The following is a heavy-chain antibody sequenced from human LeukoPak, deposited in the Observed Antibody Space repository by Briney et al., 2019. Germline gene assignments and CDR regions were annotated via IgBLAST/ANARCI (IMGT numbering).Heavy chain of an antibody. D-gene: IGHD5-12*01. CDR2: IHHSGST. V-gene: IGHV4-34*01. CDR3: ARAQNSGYAWAAFDI. CDR1: RGSFSGY. J-gene: IGHJ3*02. Sequence: KPSETLSLTCAVYRGSFSGYWSWIRQPPGKGLEWIGEIHHSGSTNYNPSLKSRVTISVDTSKNQFSLNLSSVTAADTAVYYCARAQNSGYAWAAFDIWGRGTMVTVSS.